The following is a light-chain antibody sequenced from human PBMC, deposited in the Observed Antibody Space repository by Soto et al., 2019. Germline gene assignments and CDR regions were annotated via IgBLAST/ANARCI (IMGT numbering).Light chain of an antibody. CDR2: DAS. CDR1: QSVSSY. Sequence: EIVLTQSPATLSLSPGERATLSCRASQSVSSYLAWYQQKPGQAPWLLIYDASNRATGIPARFSGSGSGTDFTLTISSLEPEDFAVYYCQQRRNWPPWTFGQGTKVEIK. V-gene: IGKV3-11*01. J-gene: IGKJ1*01. CDR3: QQRRNWPPWT.